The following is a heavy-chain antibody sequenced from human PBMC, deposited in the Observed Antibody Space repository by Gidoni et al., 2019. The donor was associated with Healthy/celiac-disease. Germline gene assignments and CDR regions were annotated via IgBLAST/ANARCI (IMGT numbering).Heavy chain of an antibody. J-gene: IGHJ4*02. D-gene: IGHD4-17*01. Sequence: EVQLVESGGGLVQPGRSLRLSCAASGFTFDAYAMHWVRQAPGKGLEWVSGISWNSGSIGDADSVKGRFTISRDNAKNSLYLQMNSLRAEDTALYYCAKDRWMATVTTYYFDYWGQGTLVTVSS. CDR2: ISWNSGSI. CDR1: GFTFDAYA. V-gene: IGHV3-9*01. CDR3: AKDRWMATVTTYYFDY.